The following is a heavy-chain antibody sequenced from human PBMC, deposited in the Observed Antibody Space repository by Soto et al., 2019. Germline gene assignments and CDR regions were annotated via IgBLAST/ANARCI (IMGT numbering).Heavy chain of an antibody. CDR2: IYYSGST. Sequence: SETLSLTCAVPGGSISSYYWSWFRQPPGKGLEWIGYIYYSGSTNYNPSLKSRVTISVDTSKNQFSLKLSSVTAADTAVYYCARDEGIAAALSFDIWGQGTMVT. CDR3: ARDEGIAAALSFDI. V-gene: IGHV4-59*01. CDR1: GGSISSYY. J-gene: IGHJ3*02. D-gene: IGHD6-13*01.